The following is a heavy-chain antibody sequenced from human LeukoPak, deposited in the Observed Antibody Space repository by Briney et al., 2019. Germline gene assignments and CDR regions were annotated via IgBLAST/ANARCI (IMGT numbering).Heavy chain of an antibody. D-gene: IGHD1-26*01. CDR2: IQYDGDNK. CDR1: GFTFTRSA. Sequence: GGSLRLSCVASGFTFTRSAMHWVRQAPGKGLEWVAFIQYDGDNKYYADSVKGRFTISRDDSQNTLYLQMNSLTAEDTAVYYCAKRWDSTWSYFDLWGQGTLVTVSS. J-gene: IGHJ4*02. V-gene: IGHV3-30*02. CDR3: AKRWDSTWSYFDL.